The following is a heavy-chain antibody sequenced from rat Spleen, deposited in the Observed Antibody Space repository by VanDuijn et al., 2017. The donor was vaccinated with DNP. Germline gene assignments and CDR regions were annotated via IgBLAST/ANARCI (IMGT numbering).Heavy chain of an antibody. CDR3: ARWNDYFDY. V-gene: IGHV5-7*01. Sequence: EVQLVGSGGGLVQSGRSLKISCAASGFTFNNYYMTWIRQVPGTGLEWVATIIYDGSSTYYRDSVKGRFTISRDNAKSTLYLQMNSLRSEDTATYYCARWNDYFDYWGQGVMVTVSS. CDR1: GFTFNNYY. J-gene: IGHJ2*01. CDR2: IIYDGSST.